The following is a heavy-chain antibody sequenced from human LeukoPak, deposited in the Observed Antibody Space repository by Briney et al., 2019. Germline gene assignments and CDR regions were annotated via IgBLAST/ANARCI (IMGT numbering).Heavy chain of an antibody. Sequence: KPSETLSLTCAVYGVSFSGYYWSWIRQPPGKGLEGIGEINHSGSTNYNPSLKSRVTISVDTSKNQFSLKLSSVTAADTAVYYCARGIFWYNWNYYYYYMDVWGRGTTVTVSS. V-gene: IGHV4-34*01. CDR1: GVSFSGYY. CDR2: INHSGST. D-gene: IGHD1-1*01. CDR3: ARGIFWYNWNYYYYYMDV. J-gene: IGHJ6*03.